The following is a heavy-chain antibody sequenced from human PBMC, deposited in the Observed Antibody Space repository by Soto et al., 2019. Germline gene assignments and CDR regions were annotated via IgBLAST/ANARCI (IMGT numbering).Heavy chain of an antibody. Sequence: SETLSLTCTVSGGSITGGSISSTTYYWGWMRQPPGKGLEWIASFFIGGNTYYNPSLKSRVTTSVDTSKNQFSLKLSSVTAADTAVYCRARRDGLAVDGYYWGPGRLVTVAA. CDR3: ARRDGLAVDGYY. D-gene: IGHD2-21*02. CDR1: GGSITGGSISSTTYY. V-gene: IGHV4-39*01. J-gene: IGHJ4*02. CDR2: FFIGGNT.